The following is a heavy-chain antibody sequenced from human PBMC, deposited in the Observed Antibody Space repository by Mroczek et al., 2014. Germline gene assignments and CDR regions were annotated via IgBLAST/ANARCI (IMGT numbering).Heavy chain of an antibody. V-gene: IGHV4-34*01. CDR3: ARDNIGGDSSGYYYVGYNWFDP. D-gene: IGHD3-22*01. J-gene: IGHJ5*02. Sequence: QVQLVESGAGLLKPSETLSLTCAVYGGSFSGYYWSWIRQPPGKGLEWIGEINHSGSTNYNPSLKSRVTISVDTSKNQFSLKLSSVTAADTAVYYCARDNIGGDSSGYYYVGYNWFDPGAREPWSPSPQ. CDR2: INHSGST. CDR1: GGSFSGYY.